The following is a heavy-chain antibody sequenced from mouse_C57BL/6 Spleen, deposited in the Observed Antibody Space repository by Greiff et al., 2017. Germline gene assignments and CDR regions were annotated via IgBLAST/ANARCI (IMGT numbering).Heavy chain of an antibody. V-gene: IGHV5-6*01. CDR3: ARPDGSIHYFDY. CDR1: GFTFSSYG. Sequence: EVQGVESGGDLVKPGGSLKLSCAASGFTFSSYGMSWVRQTPDKRLEWVATISSGGSYTYYPDSVKGRFTISRDNAKNTLYLQMSSLKSEDTAMYYCARPDGSIHYFDYWGQGTTLTVSS. CDR2: ISSGGSYT. J-gene: IGHJ2*01. D-gene: IGHD1-1*01.